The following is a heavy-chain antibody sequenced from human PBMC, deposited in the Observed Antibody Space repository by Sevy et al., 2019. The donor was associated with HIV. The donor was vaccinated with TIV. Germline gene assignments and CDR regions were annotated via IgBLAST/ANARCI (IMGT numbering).Heavy chain of an antibody. CDR2: ISSSSSYI. CDR3: ARDIAVAGSYGMDV. Sequence: GGSLRLSCAASGFTFSSYSMNWVRQAPGKGLEWVSSISSSSSYIYYADSVKGRFTISRDNAKNSLYLQMNSLRAEDTAVYYCARDIAVAGSYGMDVWGQWTTVTVSS. V-gene: IGHV3-21*01. D-gene: IGHD6-19*01. J-gene: IGHJ6*02. CDR1: GFTFSSYS.